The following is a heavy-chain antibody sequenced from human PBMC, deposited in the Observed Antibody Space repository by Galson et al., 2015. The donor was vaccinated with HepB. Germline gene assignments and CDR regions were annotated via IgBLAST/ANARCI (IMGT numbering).Heavy chain of an antibody. V-gene: IGHV1-18*04. J-gene: IGHJ4*02. D-gene: IGHD5-24*01. CDR1: GYTFTSYG. CDR2: ISAYNGNT. Sequence: SVKVSCKASGYTFTSYGISWVRQAPGQGLEWMGWISAYNGNTNYAQKLQGRVTMTTEKSTSTAYMELRSLRSDDTALYYCALSRDDYNWGRWGQGTLVTVSS. CDR3: ALSRDDYNWGR.